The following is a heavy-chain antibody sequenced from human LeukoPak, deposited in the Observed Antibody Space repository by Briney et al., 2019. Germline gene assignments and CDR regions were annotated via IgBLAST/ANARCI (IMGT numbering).Heavy chain of an antibody. CDR2: INPNTGGT. CDR3: ASPGSSYDVLTGPGYFDY. CDR1: GYSFTGYY. J-gene: IGHJ4*02. D-gene: IGHD3-9*01. Sequence: ASVKVSCKASGYSFTGYYMHWVRQAPGQGLEWMGWINPNTGGTNHAQKFQGRVTMTRDTSISTAYMELSWLRSDDTAVYYCASPGSSYDVLTGPGYFDYWGQGTLVTVSS. V-gene: IGHV1-2*02.